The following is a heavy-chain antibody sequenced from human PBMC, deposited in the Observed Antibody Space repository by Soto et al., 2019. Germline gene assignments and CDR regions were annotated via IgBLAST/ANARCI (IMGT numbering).Heavy chain of an antibody. CDR3: VRRTNGGTCCTFDF. D-gene: IGHD2-15*01. CDR2: IYWDDDK. Sequence: QITLKESGPPLVKPTQTLTLTCTFSGFSLSTSGVGVGWIRQPPGKALEFLALIYWDDDKRYSPSLKSRLTITKDTSKNQMVLTMTNMDPVDTATYYCVRRTNGGTCCTFDFWGQGTLVTVSS. J-gene: IGHJ4*02. CDR1: GFSLSTSGVG. V-gene: IGHV2-5*02.